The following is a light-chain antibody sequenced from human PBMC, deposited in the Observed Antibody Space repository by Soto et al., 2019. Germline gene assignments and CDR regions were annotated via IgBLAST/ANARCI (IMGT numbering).Light chain of an antibody. CDR3: QQYDNLPSIT. J-gene: IGKJ5*01. CDR1: QDISNY. CDR2: DAS. V-gene: IGKV1-33*01. Sequence: DIQMTQSPSSLSASVGDRVTITCQASQDISNYLNWYQQKPGKAPKLLIYDASNLETGDPSRFSGSRSGTDFTFTISSLQPEDIATYYCQQYDNLPSITFGQGTRLEIK.